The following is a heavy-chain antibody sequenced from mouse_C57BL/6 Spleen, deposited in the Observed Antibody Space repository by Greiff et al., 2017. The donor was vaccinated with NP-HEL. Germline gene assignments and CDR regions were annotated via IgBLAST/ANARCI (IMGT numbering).Heavy chain of an antibody. Sequence: VQLQQPGAELVMPGASVKLSSHCSPPPFPLPLLPFFPPLPFHFLSFLLYIDTSYIYTNYNQKFKGKSTLTVDKSSSTAYMQLSSLTSEDSAVYYCARRGGLRGYFDYWGQGTTLTVSS. CDR3: ARRGGLRGYFDY. D-gene: IGHD1-1*01. CDR1: PPPFPLPL. J-gene: IGHJ2*01. CDR2: IDTSYIYT. V-gene: IGHV1-69*01.